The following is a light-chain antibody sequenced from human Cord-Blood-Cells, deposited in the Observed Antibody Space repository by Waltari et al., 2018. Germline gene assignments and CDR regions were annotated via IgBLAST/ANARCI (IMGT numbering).Light chain of an antibody. CDR3: QQYNNWPLMYT. V-gene: IGKV3-15*01. J-gene: IGKJ2*01. CDR2: GAS. CDR1: QSVRSN. Sequence: EIVMTQSPATLSVSPGARATLSCRASQSVRSNLAWYQQKPGQAPRLLIYGASTRATGIPARFSGSGSGTEFTLTISSLQSEDFAVYYCQQYNNWPLMYTFGQGTKLEIK.